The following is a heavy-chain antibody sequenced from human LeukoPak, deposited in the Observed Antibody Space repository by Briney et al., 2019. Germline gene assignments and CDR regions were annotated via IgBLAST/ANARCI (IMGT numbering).Heavy chain of an antibody. CDR3: ARVQRGIAVALDY. CDR2: ISTTGSSI. CDR1: GFAFSSYE. V-gene: IGHV3-48*03. J-gene: IGHJ4*02. D-gene: IGHD6-19*01. Sequence: GGSLRLSCAASGFAFSSYEMNWVRQAPGKGLEWVSYISTTGSSIYYADSVKGRFTISRDNVKNLLYLQMNSLRAEDTAVYYCARVQRGIAVALDYWGQGPLATVSS.